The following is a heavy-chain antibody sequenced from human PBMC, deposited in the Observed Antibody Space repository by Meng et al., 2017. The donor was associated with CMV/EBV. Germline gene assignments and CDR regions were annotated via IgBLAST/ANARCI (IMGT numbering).Heavy chain of an antibody. D-gene: IGHD2-2*01. J-gene: IGHJ4*02. CDR3: ARFVGYCSSTSCYPKRGLVDY. Sequence: GSLRLSCTVSGGSVSSGSYYWSWIRQPPGKGLEWIGYIYYSGSTNYNPSLKSRVTISVDTSKNQFSLKLSSVTAADTAVYYCARFVGYCSSTSCYPKRGLVDYWGQGTLVTVSS. CDR2: IYYSGST. CDR1: GGSVSSGSYY. V-gene: IGHV4-61*01.